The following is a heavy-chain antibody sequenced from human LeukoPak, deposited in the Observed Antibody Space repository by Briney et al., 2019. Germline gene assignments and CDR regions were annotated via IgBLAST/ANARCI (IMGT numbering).Heavy chain of an antibody. CDR1: GGAVSTYY. V-gene: IGHV4-59*02. J-gene: IGHJ4*02. Sequence: SETLSLTCTVSGGAVSTYYWSWIRQPPGKGLEWIGYIYYSGNTNYNPSLKSRLTISVDTSKNQFSLRLSSVTAADTAVYFCARVGSGNFDYWGQGTLVTVSS. D-gene: IGHD1-26*01. CDR3: ARVGSGNFDY. CDR2: IYYSGNT.